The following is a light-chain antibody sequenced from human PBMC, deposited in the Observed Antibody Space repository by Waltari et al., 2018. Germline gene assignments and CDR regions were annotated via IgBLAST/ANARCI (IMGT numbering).Light chain of an antibody. CDR3: CSFTSSSTWV. CDR1: TSDLGGYNY. CDR2: DVT. Sequence: QSALTQPASVSGSPGQSITISCTGTTSDLGGYNYAAWYQQHPGKAPKLILYDVTSRPSGVSNRFSGSKSGNTASLTISGLQPEDEADYYCCSFTSSSTWVFGGGTKLTVL. V-gene: IGLV2-14*03. J-gene: IGLJ3*02.